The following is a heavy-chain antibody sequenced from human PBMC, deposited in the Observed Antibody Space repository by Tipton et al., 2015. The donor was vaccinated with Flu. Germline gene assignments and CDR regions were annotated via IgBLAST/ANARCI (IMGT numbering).Heavy chain of an antibody. J-gene: IGHJ4*02. D-gene: IGHD3-10*01. V-gene: IGHV3-7*03. CDR2: IRQDGSEK. CDR1: GFTFSSYW. Sequence: SLRLSCAASGFTFSSYWMSWVRQAPGKGLEWVANIRQDGSEKYYVDSVKGRFTISRDNAKNSLYLQMNSLRVEDTAIYYCAKELVRAPAGSRGGGYWGQGTLVTVSS. CDR3: AKELVRAPAGSRGGGY.